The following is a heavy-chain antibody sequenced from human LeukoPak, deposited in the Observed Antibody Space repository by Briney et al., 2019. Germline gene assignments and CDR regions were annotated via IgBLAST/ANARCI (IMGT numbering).Heavy chain of an antibody. Sequence: GGSLRLSGAASGFTVSSNYMSWVRQAPGKGQVGVSVIYSGGSRCYADSVTGRLTIARDNSKNTLYLQMNSLRAEDTAVYYCARGYPGIAVAGLGLDYWGQGTLVTVSS. V-gene: IGHV3-53*01. J-gene: IGHJ4*02. CDR1: GFTVSSNY. D-gene: IGHD6-19*01. CDR2: IYSGGSR. CDR3: ARGYPGIAVAGLGLDY.